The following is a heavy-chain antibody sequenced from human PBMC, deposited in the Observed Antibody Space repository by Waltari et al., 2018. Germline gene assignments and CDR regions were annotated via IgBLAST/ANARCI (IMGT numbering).Heavy chain of an antibody. CDR1: GGSIRSDSHS. V-gene: IGHV4-39*01. CDR3: ARQSGITINEAAFDI. CDR2: IYFGGST. D-gene: IGHD1-7*01. J-gene: IGHJ3*02. Sequence: QLHLQESGPGLVEPSETLSLTCSVPGGSIRSDSHSWVWIRQPPGKGLEWFGSIYFGGSTYYNPSLRSRLTISADTSKNQFSLRLTSVTASDTAVYYCARQSGITINEAAFDIWGPGTMVTVPS.